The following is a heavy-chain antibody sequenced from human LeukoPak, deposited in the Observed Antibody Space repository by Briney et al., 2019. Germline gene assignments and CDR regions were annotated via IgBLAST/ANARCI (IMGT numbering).Heavy chain of an antibody. J-gene: IGHJ4*02. V-gene: IGHV4-38-2*02. D-gene: IGHD2/OR15-2a*01. CDR1: DYSISSGYF. CDR3: ARDLRNILIRGHFDY. CDR2: IFHNGTT. Sequence: PSETLSLACLESDYSISSGYFWGWIRQPPGKGLQWVGSIFHNGTTYYNPSLKSRVTVSVDTSKNQFSLKLSSVTATDTAVYYCARDLRNILIRGHFDYWRQGRLVTVSS.